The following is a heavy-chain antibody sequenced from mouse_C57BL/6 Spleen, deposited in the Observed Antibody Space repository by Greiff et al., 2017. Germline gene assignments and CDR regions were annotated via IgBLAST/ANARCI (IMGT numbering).Heavy chain of an antibody. CDR1: GFTFSDYG. Sequence: EVQLKESGGGLVKPGGSLKFSCAASGFTFSDYGMHWVRQAPEKGLEWVAYISSGSSTIYYANTMKGRFTISREKAMNTLCLQMTSLRSEDTAMYYCAKSGSYWYFDVWGTGTTVTVSS. CDR3: AKSGSYWYFDV. J-gene: IGHJ1*03. CDR2: ISSGSSTI. D-gene: IGHD3-1*01. V-gene: IGHV5-17*01.